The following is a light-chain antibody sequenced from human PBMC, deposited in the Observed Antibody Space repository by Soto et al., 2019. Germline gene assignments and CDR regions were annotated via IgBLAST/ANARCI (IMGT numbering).Light chain of an antibody. Sequence: EIVLTHAPATLSWSPGGGGTLSCRASQSVKTFLVWYQQRPGQAPRLLIHDASHRAAGIPARFSGSGSGTDFTLTISGLEPEDSAAYYCPRHGATFGQGTKVDIK. CDR1: QSVKTF. CDR3: PRHGAT. CDR2: DAS. V-gene: IGKV3-11*01. J-gene: IGKJ1*01.